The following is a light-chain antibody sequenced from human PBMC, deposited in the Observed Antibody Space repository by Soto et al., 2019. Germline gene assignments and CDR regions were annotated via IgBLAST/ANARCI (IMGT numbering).Light chain of an antibody. CDR2: EVS. V-gene: IGLV2-23*02. CDR1: SSDVGTFNL. CDR3: SSYSGPITSYV. J-gene: IGLJ1*01. Sequence: QSALTQPASVSGSPGQSITISCTGTSSDVGTFNLVSWYQQHPGKAPKLMIFEVSNRASGVSIRFSGSKSGNTASLTVSGLQAEDEADYYCSSYSGPITSYVFATGTQLTV.